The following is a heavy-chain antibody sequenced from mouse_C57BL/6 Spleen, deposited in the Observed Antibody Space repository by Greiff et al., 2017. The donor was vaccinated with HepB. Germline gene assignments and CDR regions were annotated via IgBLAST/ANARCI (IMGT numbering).Heavy chain of an antibody. CDR3: TRRATVVATDAMDY. D-gene: IGHD1-1*01. CDR2: IYPGNSDT. CDR1: GYTFTSYW. Sequence: VQLQQSGTVLARPGASVKMSCKTSGYTFTSYWMHWVKQRPGQGLEWIGAIYPGNSDTSYNQKFKGKAKLTAVTSASTAYMELSSLTNEDSAVYYCTRRATVVATDAMDYWGQGTSVTVSS. V-gene: IGHV1-5*01. J-gene: IGHJ4*01.